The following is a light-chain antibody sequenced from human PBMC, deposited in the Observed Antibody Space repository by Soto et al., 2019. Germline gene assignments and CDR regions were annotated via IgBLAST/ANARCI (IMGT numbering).Light chain of an antibody. CDR1: QGISNY. CDR3: QKYNSAPFT. J-gene: IGKJ3*01. V-gene: IGKV1-27*01. Sequence: DIQVTQSPSSLSASVGDRVAITCRASQGISNYLAWYQQKPWKVPKLLIYAASTLQSGVPSRFSGSGSGTDFTRTISSLQPEDVPTYYCQKYNSAPFTFGPGTKVHIK. CDR2: AAS.